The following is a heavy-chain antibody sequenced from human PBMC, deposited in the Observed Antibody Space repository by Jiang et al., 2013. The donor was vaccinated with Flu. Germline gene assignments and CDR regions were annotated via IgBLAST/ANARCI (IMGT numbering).Heavy chain of an antibody. V-gene: IGHV1-46*01. Sequence: SGAEVKKPGASVKVSCKASGYTFTGYYMHWVRQAPGQGLEWMGIINPSGGATSFAQKFQGRVTMTRDTSTSTVYMELSSLTSDDTAVYYCARDRSSGSHRPPDGMDVWGQGTTVTVSS. CDR1: GYTFTGYY. D-gene: IGHD3-10*01. CDR3: ARDRSSGSHRPPDGMDV. J-gene: IGHJ6*02. CDR2: INPSGGAT.